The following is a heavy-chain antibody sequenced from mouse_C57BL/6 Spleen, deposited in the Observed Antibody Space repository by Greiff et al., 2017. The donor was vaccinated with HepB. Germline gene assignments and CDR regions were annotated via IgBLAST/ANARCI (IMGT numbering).Heavy chain of an antibody. CDR2: INPYNGGT. V-gene: IGHV1-19*01. Sequence: EVQLQQSGPVLVKPGASVKMSCKASGYTFTDYYMNWVKQSHGKSLEWIGVINPYNGGTSYNQKFKGKATLTVDKSSSTAYMELNSLTSEDSAVYYCARRQLPYAMDYWGQGTSVTVSS. J-gene: IGHJ4*01. D-gene: IGHD1-1*01. CDR1: GYTFTDYY. CDR3: ARRQLPYAMDY.